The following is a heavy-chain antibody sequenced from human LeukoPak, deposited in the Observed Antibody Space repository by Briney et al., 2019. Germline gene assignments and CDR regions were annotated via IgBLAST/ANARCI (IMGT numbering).Heavy chain of an antibody. J-gene: IGHJ4*02. V-gene: IGHV3-30*18. CDR1: GFTFSSYG. D-gene: IGHD3-3*01. CDR2: ISYDGSNK. Sequence: GGSLRLSCAASGFTFSSYGMHWVRQAPGKGLEWVAVISYDGSNKYYADSVKGRFTISRDNSKNTLYLQMNSLRAEDTAVYYCAKDGSDFGVIDWGQGTLVTVSS. CDR3: AKDGSDFGVID.